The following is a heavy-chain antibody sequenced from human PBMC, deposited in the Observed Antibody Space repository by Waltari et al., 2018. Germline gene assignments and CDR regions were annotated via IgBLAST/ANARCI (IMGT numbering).Heavy chain of an antibody. CDR1: GYSFTTYW. J-gene: IGHJ5*02. D-gene: IGHD1-1*01. Sequence: EVQLVQSGAEVKKPGESLTISCKGSGYSFTTYWLGWVPQMPGKGLEWMGFIYPGDSDTRYSPSFQGQVTISADKSISTVYLQWTSLKASDTAMYYCARRAPSYKYFDPWGQGTLVTVSS. CDR2: IYPGDSDT. CDR3: ARRAPSYKYFDP. V-gene: IGHV5-51*01.